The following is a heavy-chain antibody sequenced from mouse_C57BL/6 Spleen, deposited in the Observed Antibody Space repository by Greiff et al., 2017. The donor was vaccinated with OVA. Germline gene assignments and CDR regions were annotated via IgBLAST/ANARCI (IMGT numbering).Heavy chain of an antibody. J-gene: IGHJ1*03. CDR3: ARVSSLWYFDV. V-gene: IGHV1-80*01. CDR2: IYPGDGDT. Sequence: QVQLKQSGAELVKPGASVKISCKASGYAFSSYWMNWVKQRPGKGLEWIGQIYPGDGDTNYNGKFKGKATLTADKSSSTAYMQLSSLTSEDSAVYFCARVSSLWYFDVWGTGTTVTVSS. CDR1: GYAFSSYW. D-gene: IGHD1-1*01.